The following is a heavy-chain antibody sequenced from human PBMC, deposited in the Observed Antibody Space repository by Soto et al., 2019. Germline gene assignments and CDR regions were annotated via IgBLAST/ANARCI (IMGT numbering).Heavy chain of an antibody. CDR2: ISWNSGSI. V-gene: IGHV3-9*01. CDR1: GFTFDDYA. D-gene: IGHD6-6*01. J-gene: IGHJ5*02. CDR3: AKGLSIAAINWFDP. Sequence: EVQLVESGGGLVQPGRSLRLSCAASGFTFDDYAMHWVRQAPGKGLEWVSGISWNSGSIGYADSVKGRFTISRDNAKNSLYLQMNSLRAEDTALYYCAKGLSIAAINWFDPWGQGTLVTVSS.